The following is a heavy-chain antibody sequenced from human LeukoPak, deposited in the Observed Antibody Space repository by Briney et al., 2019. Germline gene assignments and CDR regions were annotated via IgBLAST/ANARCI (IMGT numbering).Heavy chain of an antibody. CDR2: INPNSGGT. V-gene: IGHV1-2*02. CDR3: ARESSSGWYWYY. J-gene: IGHJ4*02. Sequence: GASVKVSCKASGYTFTGYYMHWVRQAPGQGLEWMGWINPNSGGTNYAQKFQGRATMTRDTSISTAYMELSRLRSDDTAVYYCARESSSGWYWYYWGQGTLVTVSS. CDR1: GYTFTGYY. D-gene: IGHD6-19*01.